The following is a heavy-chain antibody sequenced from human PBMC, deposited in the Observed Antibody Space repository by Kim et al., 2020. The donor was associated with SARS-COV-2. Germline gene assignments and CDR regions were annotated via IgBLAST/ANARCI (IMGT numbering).Heavy chain of an antibody. CDR2: MNPNSGNT. Sequence: ASVKVSCKASGYTFTSYDINWVRQATGQGLEWMGWMNPNSGNTGYAQKFQGRVTMTRNTSISTAYMELSSLRSEDTAVYYCAREGITMVRGVGSFHYYYGMDVWGQGTTVTVSS. CDR1: GYTFTSYD. D-gene: IGHD3-10*01. V-gene: IGHV1-8*01. J-gene: IGHJ6*02. CDR3: AREGITMVRGVGSFHYYYGMDV.